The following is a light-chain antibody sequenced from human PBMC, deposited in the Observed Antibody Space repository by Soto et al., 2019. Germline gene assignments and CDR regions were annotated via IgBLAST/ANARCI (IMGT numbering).Light chain of an antibody. V-gene: IGLV2-8*01. CDR2: EVN. J-gene: IGLJ1*01. CDR3: SSYADSNNLRV. Sequence: QSVLTQPPSASGSPGQSVTISCTGTSSDVGGYNFVSWYQQHPGKAPKLMIYEVNKRPSGVPDRFSGSKSGNTASLTVSGLQAEDEADYYCSSYADSNNLRVFGPGTKVTVL. CDR1: SSDVGGYNF.